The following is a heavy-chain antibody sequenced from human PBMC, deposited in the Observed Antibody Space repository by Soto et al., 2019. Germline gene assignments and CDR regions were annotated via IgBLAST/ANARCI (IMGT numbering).Heavy chain of an antibody. D-gene: IGHD3-10*01. V-gene: IGHV4-34*01. CDR2: INHSGNT. J-gene: IGHJ6*02. CDR1: GGSFGGYY. Sequence: QVQLQQWGAGLLKPSETLSLTCAVYGGSFGGYYWSWIRQPPGQGLEWIGEINHSGNTNYNPSLKSRVTISVDTSKSQFSLNMRSVTAADTAVYYCAGGRGVRGLIATYYYYGMDIWGQGTTVTVSS. CDR3: AGGRGVRGLIATYYYYGMDI.